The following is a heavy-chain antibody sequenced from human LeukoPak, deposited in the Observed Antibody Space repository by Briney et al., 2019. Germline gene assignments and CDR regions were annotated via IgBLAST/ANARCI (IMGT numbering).Heavy chain of an antibody. D-gene: IGHD3-16*01. CDR1: GFTLSRYW. V-gene: IGHV3-7*02. J-gene: IGHJ4*02. CDR2: INPDGGEE. Sequence: GGSLRLSCAASGFTLSRYWMTWARQAPGKGLEWVANINPDGGEERYVDSVKGRFVISRDNAKNSLYLQMNGLRAEDTAVYYCAIWGADQNYWGQGTLVTVSS. CDR3: AIWGADQNY.